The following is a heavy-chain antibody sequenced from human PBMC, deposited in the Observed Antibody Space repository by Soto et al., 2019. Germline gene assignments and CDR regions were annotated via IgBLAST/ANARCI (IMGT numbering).Heavy chain of an antibody. V-gene: IGHV3-48*03. CDR2: ISSSGSTI. D-gene: IGHD5-18*01. Sequence: GGSLRLSCAASGFTFSSYEMNWVRQAPGKGLEWVSYISSSGSTIYYADSVKGRFTISRDNAKNSMDLQMNSLRAEEQAVYYFARDLLKPDSQDYFDYWGQGTLVTVSS. CDR1: GFTFSSYE. CDR3: ARDLLKPDSQDYFDY. J-gene: IGHJ4*02.